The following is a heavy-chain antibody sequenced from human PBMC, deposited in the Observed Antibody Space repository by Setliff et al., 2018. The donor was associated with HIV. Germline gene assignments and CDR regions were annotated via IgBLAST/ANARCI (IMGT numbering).Heavy chain of an antibody. D-gene: IGHD3-10*01. V-gene: IGHV3-74*01. CDR2: ISNDATDT. CDR1: GFTFSNYW. J-gene: IGHJ4*02. CDR3: VTDLESRPYYNLDF. Sequence: GSLRLSCAASGFTFSNYWMHWVRQTPGKGLVWVSRISNDATDTNYADSVKGRFTISRDNAKNILYLQMNSLTPEDTAIYYCVTDLESRPYYNLDFWGQGIVVTVSS.